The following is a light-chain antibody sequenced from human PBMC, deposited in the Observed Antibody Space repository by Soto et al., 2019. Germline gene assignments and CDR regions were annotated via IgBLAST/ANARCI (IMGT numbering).Light chain of an antibody. CDR3: SSHTSYNTRV. CDR2: EVS. CDR1: SSDVGGYNY. V-gene: IGLV2-14*01. J-gene: IGLJ1*01. Sequence: SVLTQPASVSGSPGQSIAISCTGTSSDVGGYNYVSWYQQHPGKAPKLMIHEVSNRPSGVSDRFSGSKSGNTASLTISGLQADDEDDYYRSSHTSYNTRVFGTGTKVTVL.